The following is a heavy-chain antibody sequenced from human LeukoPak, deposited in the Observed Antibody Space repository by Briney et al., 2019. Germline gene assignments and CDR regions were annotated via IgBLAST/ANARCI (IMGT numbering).Heavy chain of an antibody. Sequence: PSETLSLTCTVSGGSISSSSYYWGWIRRPPGKGLDWIGSIYYSGSTYYNPSLKSRVTISVDTSKNQFSLKLSSVTAADTAVYYCARRFLTIDNWFDPWGQGTLVTVSS. CDR2: IYYSGST. D-gene: IGHD3-3*01. CDR1: GGSISSSSYY. CDR3: ARRFLTIDNWFDP. J-gene: IGHJ5*02. V-gene: IGHV4-39*01.